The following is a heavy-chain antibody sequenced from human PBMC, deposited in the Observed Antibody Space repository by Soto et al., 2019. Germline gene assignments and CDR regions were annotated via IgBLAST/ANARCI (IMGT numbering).Heavy chain of an antibody. CDR3: TRHYSLGRGRTHYYYMDV. Sequence: EVQLVESGGGLVQPGGSLKLSCAASGFTFSGSAMHWVRQASGKGLEWVGRIRSKANSYATAYAASVKGRFTISRDDSKNTAYLQMNSLKTEDTAVYYCTRHYSLGRGRTHYYYMDVWGKGTTVTVSS. J-gene: IGHJ6*03. CDR2: IRSKANSYAT. CDR1: GFTFSGSA. D-gene: IGHD5-18*01. V-gene: IGHV3-73*01.